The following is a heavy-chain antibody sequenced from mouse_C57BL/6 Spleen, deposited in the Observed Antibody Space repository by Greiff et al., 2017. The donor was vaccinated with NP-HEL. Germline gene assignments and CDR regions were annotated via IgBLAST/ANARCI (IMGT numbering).Heavy chain of an antibody. CDR1: GYTFTSYW. J-gene: IGHJ4*01. Sequence: QVQLQQPGAELVRPGSSVKLSCKASGYTFTSYWMHWVKQRPIQGLEWIGNIDPSDSETHYNQKFKDKATLTVDKSSSTAYMQLSSLTSEDSAVYYCARTSNYEGDYAMDYWGQGTSVTVSS. CDR2: IDPSDSET. D-gene: IGHD2-5*01. CDR3: ARTSNYEGDYAMDY. V-gene: IGHV1-52*01.